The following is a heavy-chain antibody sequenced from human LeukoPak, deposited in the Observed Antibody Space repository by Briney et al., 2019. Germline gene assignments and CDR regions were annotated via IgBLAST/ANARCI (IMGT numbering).Heavy chain of an antibody. D-gene: IGHD6-13*01. V-gene: IGHV3-53*01. CDR1: GFTVSRYY. Sequence: PGGSLRLSCAASGFTVSRYYMSWVRQAPEKGLEWVSVIYSGGSTYYADSVKGRFTISRDNSKNSLYLQMNTLRVEDTAVYYCAREGAVSGENWFDPWGQGTLVTVSS. J-gene: IGHJ5*02. CDR2: IYSGGST. CDR3: AREGAVSGENWFDP.